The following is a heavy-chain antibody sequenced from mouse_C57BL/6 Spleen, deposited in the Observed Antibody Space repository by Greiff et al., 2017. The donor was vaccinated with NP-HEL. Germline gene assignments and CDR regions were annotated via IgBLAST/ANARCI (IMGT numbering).Heavy chain of an antibody. D-gene: IGHD4-1*02. J-gene: IGHJ2*01. Sequence: QVQLQQPGAELVKPGASVKLSCKASGYTFTSYWMQWVKQRPGQGLEWIGEIDPSDSYTNYNQKFKGKATLTVDTSSSTAYMQLSSLTSEDSAVYYCARRSNWVPFDYWGQSTTLTVSS. CDR3: ARRSNWVPFDY. V-gene: IGHV1-50*01. CDR1: GYTFTSYW. CDR2: IDPSDSYT.